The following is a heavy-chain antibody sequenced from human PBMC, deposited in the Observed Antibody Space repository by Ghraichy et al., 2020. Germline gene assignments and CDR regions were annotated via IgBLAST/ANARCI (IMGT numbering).Heavy chain of an antibody. D-gene: IGHD6-19*01. V-gene: IGHV4-34*01. CDR2: INHSGST. CDR1: GGSFNGYY. J-gene: IGHJ4*02. CDR3: ARSWTYSSGWFNY. Sequence: SETLSLTCAVYGGSFNGYYWSWIRQPPGKGLEWIGEINHSGSTNYNPSLKSRVTISVDTSKNQFSLKLSSVTAADTAVYYCARSWTYSSGWFNYWGQGTLVTVSS.